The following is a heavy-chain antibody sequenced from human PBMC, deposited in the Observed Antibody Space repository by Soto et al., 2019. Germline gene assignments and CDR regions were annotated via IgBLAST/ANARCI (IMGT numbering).Heavy chain of an antibody. CDR1: GGSISSGGYY. Sequence: QVQLQESGPGLVKPSQTLSLTCTVSGGSISSGGYYWSWIRQHPGKGLEWIGYIYYSGSTYYNPSPKRRXTXSXXTSKNQFSLKLSSVTAADTAVYYCARVGGINWFDPWGQGTLVTVSS. CDR2: IYYSGST. J-gene: IGHJ5*02. V-gene: IGHV4-31*03. CDR3: ARVGGINWFDP. D-gene: IGHD3-16*01.